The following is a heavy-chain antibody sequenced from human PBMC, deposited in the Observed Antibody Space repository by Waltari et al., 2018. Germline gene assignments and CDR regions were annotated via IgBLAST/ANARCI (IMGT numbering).Heavy chain of an antibody. CDR2: INPDTGGT. CDR3: ATVTTTFDY. D-gene: IGHD4-4*01. Sequence: QVQLVQSGAEVKKPGASLKVSCTASVYTLGDYYIHWVRQAPGQGLEWMGWINPDTGGTNYAQKFQGRVTMTWDTSISTSYMELTRLRSDDTALYYCATVTTTFDYWGRGTLVTVSS. J-gene: IGHJ4*02. CDR1: VYTLGDYY. V-gene: IGHV1-2*02.